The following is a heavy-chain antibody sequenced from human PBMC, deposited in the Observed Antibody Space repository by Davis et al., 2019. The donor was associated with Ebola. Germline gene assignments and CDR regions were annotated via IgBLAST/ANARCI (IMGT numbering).Heavy chain of an antibody. V-gene: IGHV4-59*12. Sequence: PSETLSLTCTVSGGSISSYYWSWIRQPPGKGLEWIGYIYYSGSTNYNPSLKSRVTISVDTSKNQFSLKLSSVTAADTAVYYCARGQGGVVVAAHWYGMDVWGQGTTVTVSS. D-gene: IGHD2-15*01. CDR2: IYYSGST. CDR1: GGSISSYY. CDR3: ARGQGGVVVAAHWYGMDV. J-gene: IGHJ6*02.